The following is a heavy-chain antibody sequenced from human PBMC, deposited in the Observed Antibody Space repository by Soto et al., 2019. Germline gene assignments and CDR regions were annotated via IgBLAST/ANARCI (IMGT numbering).Heavy chain of an antibody. Sequence: PGGSLRLSCAASGFSFSSYSMNWVRQAPGKGLEWVSGISWNSGSIGYADSVKGRFTISRDNAKNSLYLQMNSLRAEDTALYYCAKDGSSRWVVGMDVWGKGTTVTISS. V-gene: IGHV3-9*01. CDR3: AKDGSSRWVVGMDV. D-gene: IGHD6-13*01. J-gene: IGHJ6*03. CDR1: GFSFSSYS. CDR2: ISWNSGSI.